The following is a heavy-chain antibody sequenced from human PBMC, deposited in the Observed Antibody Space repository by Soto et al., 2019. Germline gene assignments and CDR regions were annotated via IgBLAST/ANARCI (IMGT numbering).Heavy chain of an antibody. J-gene: IGHJ4*02. CDR3: ARGSSLEGYSYDSSGPESLDY. V-gene: IGHV1-18*01. D-gene: IGHD3-22*01. CDR2: ISAYNGNT. Sequence: SVKVSCKASGYTFTSYGISWVRQAPGQGLEWMGWISAYNGNTNYAQKLQGRVTMTTDTSTSTAYMELRSLRSDDTAVYYCARGSSLEGYSYDSSGPESLDYWGQGTLVSVSS. CDR1: GYTFTSYG.